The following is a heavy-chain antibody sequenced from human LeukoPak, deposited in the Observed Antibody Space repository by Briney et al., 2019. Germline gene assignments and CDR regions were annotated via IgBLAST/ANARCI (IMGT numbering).Heavy chain of an antibody. D-gene: IGHD2-2*01. CDR1: GYTFTSYA. Sequence: GASVKVSCKASGYTFTSYAMHWVRQAPGQRLEWMGWINAGNGNTKYSQKFQGRVTITRDTSASTAYMELSSLRSEDTAVYYCARWSPDCSSTSCPHDAFDIWGQGTMVTVSS. J-gene: IGHJ3*02. CDR2: INAGNGNT. CDR3: ARWSPDCSSTSCPHDAFDI. V-gene: IGHV1-3*01.